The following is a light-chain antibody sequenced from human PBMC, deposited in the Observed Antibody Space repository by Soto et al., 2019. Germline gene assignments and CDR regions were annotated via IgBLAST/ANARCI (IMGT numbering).Light chain of an antibody. J-gene: IGLJ2*01. Sequence: QSALTQPPSASGSPGQSVTISCTGTSSDVGAYNYVSWYQQLPGKAPKLVIYEVSKRPSGVPDRFSGSKSGNTASLTVSGLQAEDEAEYYCSSYAGSNNFIFGGGTKLTVL. CDR1: SSDVGAYNY. CDR3: SSYAGSNNFI. CDR2: EVS. V-gene: IGLV2-8*01.